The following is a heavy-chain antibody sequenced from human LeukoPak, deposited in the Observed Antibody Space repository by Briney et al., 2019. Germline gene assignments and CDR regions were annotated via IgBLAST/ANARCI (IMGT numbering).Heavy chain of an antibody. CDR1: GYTLSELS. V-gene: IGHV1-24*01. J-gene: IGHJ4*02. CDR3: ATDRGYSYQNYFDY. CDR2: FDPEDGET. D-gene: IGHD5-18*01. Sequence: GASVKVSCKVSGYTLSELSMHWVRQAPGKGLEWMGGFDPEDGETIYAQKFQGRVTMTEDTSTDTVYMELSSLRSEDTAVYYCATDRGYSYQNYFDYWGQGTLVTVSS.